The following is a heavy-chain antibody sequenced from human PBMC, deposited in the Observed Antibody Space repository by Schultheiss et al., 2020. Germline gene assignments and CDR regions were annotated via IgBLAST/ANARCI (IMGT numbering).Heavy chain of an antibody. J-gene: IGHJ4*02. CDR3: AKEGKSRGTYYYDSSGYYSSY. Sequence: GGSLRLSCAASGFTFSSYWMSWVRQAPGKGLEWVANIKQDGSEKYYVDSVKGRFTISRDNAKNSLYLQMNSLRAEDTAVYYCAKEGKSRGTYYYDSSGYYSSYWGQGTLVTVSS. D-gene: IGHD3-22*01. CDR2: IKQDGSEK. V-gene: IGHV3-7*01. CDR1: GFTFSSYW.